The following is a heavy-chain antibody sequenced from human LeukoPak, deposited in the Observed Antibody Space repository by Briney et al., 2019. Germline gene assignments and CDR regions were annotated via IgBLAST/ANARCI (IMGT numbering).Heavy chain of an antibody. Sequence: GRSLRLSCAASGFTFSSYGMHWVRQAPGKGLEWVAVIWYDGSNKYYADSVKGRFTISRDNSKNTLYLQMNSLRAEDTAVYYCARVRGKGYYYGMDVWGQGTTVTVSS. CDR3: ARVRGKGYYYGMDV. J-gene: IGHJ6*02. V-gene: IGHV3-33*01. CDR1: GFTFSSYG. CDR2: IWYDGSNK.